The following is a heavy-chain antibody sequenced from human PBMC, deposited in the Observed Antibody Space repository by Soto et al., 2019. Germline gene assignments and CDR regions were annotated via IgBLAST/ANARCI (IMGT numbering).Heavy chain of an antibody. Sequence: GGSLRLSCAASGFTFSSYGMHWVRQAPGKGLEWVAVIWYDGSNKYYADSVKGRFTISRDNSKNTLYLQMNSLRAEDTAVYYCARAYPPYYYDSSGYYHLDYWGQGTLVTVSS. V-gene: IGHV3-33*01. D-gene: IGHD3-22*01. CDR3: ARAYPPYYYDSSGYYHLDY. CDR2: IWYDGSNK. CDR1: GFTFSSYG. J-gene: IGHJ4*02.